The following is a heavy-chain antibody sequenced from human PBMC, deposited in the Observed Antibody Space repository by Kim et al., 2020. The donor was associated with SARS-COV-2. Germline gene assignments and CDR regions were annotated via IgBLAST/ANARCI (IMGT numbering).Heavy chain of an antibody. D-gene: IGHD1-1*01. CDR3: ARDFLVLEPNGMDV. Sequence: GGSLRLSCVASGFGFSSYGMHWVRQAPGKGLEWVAVIWYDGTNKHHADSVKGRFTISRDNSKNTLYLQMNSLRAEDTAVYYCARDFLVLEPNGMDVWGQGTTVTVSS. V-gene: IGHV3-33*01. CDR1: GFGFSSYG. J-gene: IGHJ6*02. CDR2: IWYDGTNK.